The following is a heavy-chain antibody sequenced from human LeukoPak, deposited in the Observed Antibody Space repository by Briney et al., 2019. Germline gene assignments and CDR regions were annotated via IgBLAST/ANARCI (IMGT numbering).Heavy chain of an antibody. CDR3: ASLYCSSTSCYLFH. Sequence: SETLSLTCTVSGGSISSYYWSWIRQPPGKRLEWIGHIYYSGSTNYNPSLKSRVTISVDTSKNQFSLKLSSVTAADTAVYYCASLYCSSTSCYLFHWGQGTLVTVSS. J-gene: IGHJ4*02. CDR2: IYYSGST. CDR1: GGSISSYY. D-gene: IGHD2-2*01. V-gene: IGHV4-59*01.